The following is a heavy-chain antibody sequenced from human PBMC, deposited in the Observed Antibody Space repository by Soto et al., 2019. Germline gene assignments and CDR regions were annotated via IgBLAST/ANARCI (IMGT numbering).Heavy chain of an antibody. D-gene: IGHD3-3*01. CDR1: GYTFTSYD. CDR2: MNPNSGNT. V-gene: IGHV1-8*01. J-gene: IGHJ4*02. CDR3: ARVGYDFWSGYYRAPH. Sequence: ASVKVSCKASGYTFTSYDINWVRQATGQGLEWMGWMNPNSGNTGYAQKFQGRVTMTRNTSISTAYMELSSLRSEDTVVYYCARVGYDFWSGYYRAPHWGQGTLVTVSS.